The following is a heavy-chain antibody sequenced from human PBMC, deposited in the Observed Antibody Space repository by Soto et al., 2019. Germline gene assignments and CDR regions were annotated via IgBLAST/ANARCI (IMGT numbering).Heavy chain of an antibody. Sequence: DVQLVESGGGLVQPGRSLRLSCAASGFTFDNYAMHWVRQTPGKGLEWVSVISWNSGNLGYADSVKGRFTISRDNAKNSLYLQMNSLRAEDTALYYCAKDYTYCSGGRCYASYGMDVWGQGTTVTVSS. J-gene: IGHJ6*02. D-gene: IGHD2-15*01. CDR1: GFTFDNYA. V-gene: IGHV3-9*01. CDR3: AKDYTYCSGGRCYASYGMDV. CDR2: ISWNSGNL.